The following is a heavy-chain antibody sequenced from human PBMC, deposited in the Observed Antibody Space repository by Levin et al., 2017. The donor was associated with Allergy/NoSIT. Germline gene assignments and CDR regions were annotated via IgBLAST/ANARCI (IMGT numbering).Heavy chain of an antibody. Sequence: PGGSLRLSCAASGFTFNNYGMHWVRQAPGKGLDWVAAISYDGGNQFYADSVKGRFTISRDNSKNTLYLQMNSLRPEDTALYYCARDLWFATADDASDIWGQGTMVTISS. J-gene: IGHJ3*02. CDR1: GFTFNNYG. V-gene: IGHV3-30*03. CDR3: ARDLWFATADDASDI. D-gene: IGHD3-10*01. CDR2: ISYDGGNQ.